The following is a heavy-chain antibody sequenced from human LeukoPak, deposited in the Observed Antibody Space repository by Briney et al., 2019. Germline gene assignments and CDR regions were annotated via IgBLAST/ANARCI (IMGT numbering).Heavy chain of an antibody. CDR3: ARAYDSDAFDI. V-gene: IGHV4-59*01. J-gene: IGHJ3*02. D-gene: IGHD3-16*01. CDR1: GGSISSYY. Sequence: SETLSLTCTVSGGSISSYYWSWIRQPPGKGLEWIAYIYYSGSTNYNPSLKSRVTISVDTSKNQFSLKLSSVTAADTAVYYCARAYDSDAFDIWGQGTTVTVSS. CDR2: IYYSGST.